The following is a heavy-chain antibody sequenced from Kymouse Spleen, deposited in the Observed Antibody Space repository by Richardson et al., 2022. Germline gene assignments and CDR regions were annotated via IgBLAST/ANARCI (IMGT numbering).Heavy chain of an antibody. V-gene: IGHV3-48*02. J-gene: IGHJ6*02. CDR1: GFTFSSYS. Sequence: EVQLVESGGGLVQPGGSLRLSCAASGFTFSSYSMNWVRQAPGKGLEWVSYISSSSSTIYYADSVKGRFTISRDNAKNSLYLQMNSLRDEDTAVYYCAREGDIVVVPAAYYYGMDVWGQGTTVTVSS. CDR2: ISSSSSTI. CDR3: AREGDIVVVPAAYYYGMDV. D-gene: IGHD2-2*02.